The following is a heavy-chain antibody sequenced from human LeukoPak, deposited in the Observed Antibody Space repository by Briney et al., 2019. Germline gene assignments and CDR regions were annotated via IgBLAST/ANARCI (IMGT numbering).Heavy chain of an antibody. V-gene: IGHV3-23*01. J-gene: IGHJ3*02. CDR1: GFTFSSSG. Sequence: GGSLRLSCAASGFTFSSSGMHWVRQAPGKGLEWVSHISSSSDMTYYADSVKGRFTISRDNSKKTLYLQMNSLRADDTAVYYFXXXXXXXXXXXXXXVGGAFDIWGQGTRVTVSS. D-gene: IGHD2-2*01. CDR3: XXXXXXXXXXXXXXVGGAFDI. CDR2: ISSSSDMT.